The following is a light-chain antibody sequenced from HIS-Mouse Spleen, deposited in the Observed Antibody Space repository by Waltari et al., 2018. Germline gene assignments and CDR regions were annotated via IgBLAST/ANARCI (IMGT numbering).Light chain of an antibody. Sequence: QAVLTQPSSLSASPGASASLTCTLRSGINVGTYRIYWYQQNPGRPPQYLLRYKSDSDKQQGSGVPSRFSGSKDASANAGILLISGLQSEDEADYYCMIWHSSAWVFGGGTKLTVL. CDR3: MIWHSSAWV. CDR1: SGINVGTYR. CDR2: YKSDSDK. V-gene: IGLV5-45*03. J-gene: IGLJ3*02.